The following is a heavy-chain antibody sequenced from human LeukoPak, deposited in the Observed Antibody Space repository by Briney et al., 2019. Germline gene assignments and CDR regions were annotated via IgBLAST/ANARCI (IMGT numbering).Heavy chain of an antibody. CDR1: GFTFSSYA. D-gene: IGHD4-17*01. CDR3: ARDGGATTVTTPPYYFDY. J-gene: IGHJ4*02. Sequence: GGSLRLSCAASGFTFSSYAMSWVRQAPGKGLEWVSGISGSGGSTYYADPVKGRFTISRDNSKNTLYLQMNSLRAEDTAVYYCARDGGATTVTTPPYYFDYWGQGTLVTVSS. CDR2: ISGSGGST. V-gene: IGHV3-23*01.